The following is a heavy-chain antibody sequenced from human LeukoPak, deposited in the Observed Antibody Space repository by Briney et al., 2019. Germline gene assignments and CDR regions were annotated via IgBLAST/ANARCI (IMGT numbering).Heavy chain of an antibody. D-gene: IGHD2-2*01. J-gene: IGHJ4*02. Sequence: GGSLRLSCAASGFTFSTFAMTWVRQAPGKGLEWVSAISGSGDNTYYADSVKGRFTISRDNSKNTLYLQMNSLSAEDTAVYYCAKGGCSSTSYKRGFDYWGQGTLVTVSS. CDR1: GFTFSTFA. CDR3: AKGGCSSTSYKRGFDY. V-gene: IGHV3-23*01. CDR2: ISGSGDNT.